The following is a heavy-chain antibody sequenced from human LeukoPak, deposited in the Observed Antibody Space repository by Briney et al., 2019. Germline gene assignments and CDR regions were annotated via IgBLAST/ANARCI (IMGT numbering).Heavy chain of an antibody. CDR3: AKDRFIAAAGLFDY. CDR2: ISWNSGSI. Sequence: GGSLRLSCVASGFTFDDYAMHWVRQAPGKGLEWVSGISWNSGSIGYADSVRGRFTISRDNAKNSLYLQMNSLRAEDTALYYCAKDRFIAAAGLFDYWGQGTLVTVSS. V-gene: IGHV3-9*01. CDR1: GFTFDDYA. D-gene: IGHD6-13*01. J-gene: IGHJ4*02.